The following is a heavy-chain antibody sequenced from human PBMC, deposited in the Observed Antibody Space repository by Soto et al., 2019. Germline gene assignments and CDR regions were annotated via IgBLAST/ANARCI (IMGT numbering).Heavy chain of an antibody. V-gene: IGHV3-53*04. CDR2: IYSGGST. CDR3: ARDLTGTTFAFDI. D-gene: IGHD1-7*01. J-gene: IGHJ3*02. Sequence: PGGSLRLSCAASGFTVSSNYMSWVRQAPGKGLEWVSVIYSGGSTYYADSVKGRFTISRHNSKNTLYLQMNSLRAEDTAVYYCARDLTGTTFAFDIWGQGTMVTVSS. CDR1: GFTVSSNY.